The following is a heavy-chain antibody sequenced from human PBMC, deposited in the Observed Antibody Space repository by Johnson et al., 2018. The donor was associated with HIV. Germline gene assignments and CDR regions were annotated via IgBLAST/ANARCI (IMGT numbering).Heavy chain of an antibody. D-gene: IGHD3-22*01. V-gene: IGHV3-13*01. CDR1: GFTLSNYD. Sequence: MLLVESGGGLVKPGGSLRLSCAASGFTLSNYDMHWVRQATGKGLDWVSAICTAGDTYYPGSVKGRFTISSENAKNSLYLQMNSLRAGDTAVYYCTRVARGDSSGHDAFDILGQGTMVTVSS. CDR3: TRVARGDSSGHDAFDI. CDR2: ICTAGDT. J-gene: IGHJ3*02.